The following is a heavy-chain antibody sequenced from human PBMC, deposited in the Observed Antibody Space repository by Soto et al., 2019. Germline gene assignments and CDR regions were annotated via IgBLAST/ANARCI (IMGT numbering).Heavy chain of an antibody. V-gene: IGHV1-69*13. J-gene: IGHJ4*02. Sequence: SVKVSCEASGGTFSSYSINGVRQAPGQGLEWMGGIIPILGTANNRQRFQGRATITADESATTVYMELSILRSEDTPVYSCARARNILTVKYYFDYWGQGPLVTVSS. D-gene: IGHD3-9*01. CDR3: ARARNILTVKYYFDY. CDR1: GGTFSSYS. CDR2: IIPILGTA.